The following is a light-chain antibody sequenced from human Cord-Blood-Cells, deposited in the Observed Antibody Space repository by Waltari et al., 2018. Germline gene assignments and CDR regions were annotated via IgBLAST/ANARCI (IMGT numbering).Light chain of an antibody. Sequence: DIVRTQSPDSLAVSLGERATIHCKSSQSVLYSSNNKNYLAWYQQKPGQPPKLLIYWASTRESGVPDRFSGSGSGTDFTLTISSLQAEDVAVYYCQQYYSTPQTFGQGTKVEIK. V-gene: IGKV4-1*01. CDR2: WAS. CDR1: QSVLYSSNNKNY. CDR3: QQYYSTPQT. J-gene: IGKJ1*01.